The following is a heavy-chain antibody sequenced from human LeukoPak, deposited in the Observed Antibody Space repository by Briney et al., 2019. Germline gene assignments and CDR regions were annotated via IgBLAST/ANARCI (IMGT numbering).Heavy chain of an antibody. Sequence: SETLSLTCTVSGGSISSYSWSWIRQPPGKGLEWIGYIYYSGSTNYNPSLKSRVTISVDTSKNQFSLKLSSVTAADTAVYYCAREATLFLDNWGHGTLVNVSS. D-gene: IGHD1-1*01. V-gene: IGHV4-59*01. CDR2: IYYSGST. J-gene: IGHJ4*01. CDR1: GGSISSYS. CDR3: AREATLFLDN.